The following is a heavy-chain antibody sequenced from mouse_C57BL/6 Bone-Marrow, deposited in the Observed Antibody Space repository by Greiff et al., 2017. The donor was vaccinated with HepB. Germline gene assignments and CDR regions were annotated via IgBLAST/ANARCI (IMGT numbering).Heavy chain of an antibody. Sequence: VQLQQSGAELVRPGTSVKVSCKASGYAFTNYLIEWVKQRPGQGLEWIGVINPGSGGTNYNEKFKGKATLTADKSSSTAYMQLSSLTSEDSAVYFCARVSGWLLRLFAYWGQGTLVTVSA. CDR2: INPGSGGT. V-gene: IGHV1-54*01. D-gene: IGHD2-3*01. J-gene: IGHJ3*01. CDR1: GYAFTNYL. CDR3: ARVSGWLLRLFAY.